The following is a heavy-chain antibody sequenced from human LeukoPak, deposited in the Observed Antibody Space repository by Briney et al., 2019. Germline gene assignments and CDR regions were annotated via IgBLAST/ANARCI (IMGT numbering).Heavy chain of an antibody. CDR3: ARGGKIQLFSFDP. CDR1: GGSFSGYY. D-gene: IGHD5-18*01. CDR2: INHSGST. V-gene: IGHV4-34*01. J-gene: IGHJ5*02. Sequence: SETLSLTCAVYGGSFSGYYWSWIRQPPGKGLEWIGEINHSGSTNQNPSLKSRVTISVDTSKNQFSLKLSSVTAADTAVYYCARGGKIQLFSFDPWGQGTLVTVSS.